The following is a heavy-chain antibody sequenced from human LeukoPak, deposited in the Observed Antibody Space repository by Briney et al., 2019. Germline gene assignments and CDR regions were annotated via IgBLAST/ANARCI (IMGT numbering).Heavy chain of an antibody. CDR3: AREPLSYYGDYVGSPGGYFDY. V-gene: IGHV3-48*04. Sequence: GGSLRLSCAASGFTFSSYRMNWVRQAPGKGLEWVSYISSSGSTIYYADSVKGRFTISRDNAKNSLYLQMNSLRAEDTAVYYCAREPLSYYGDYVGSPGGYFDYWGQGTLVTVSS. CDR1: GFTFSSYR. CDR2: ISSSGSTI. J-gene: IGHJ4*02. D-gene: IGHD4-17*01.